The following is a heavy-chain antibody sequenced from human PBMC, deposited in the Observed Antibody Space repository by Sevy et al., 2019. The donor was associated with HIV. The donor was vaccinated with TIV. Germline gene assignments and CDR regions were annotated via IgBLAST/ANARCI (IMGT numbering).Heavy chain of an antibody. Sequence: GGSLRLSCAASGFTFSSYWMSWVRQAPGKGLEWVANIKQDGSEKYYVDSVKGRFTISRDNAKNSLYLQMNSLRAEDTAVYYCARDDLIQLWLPAFGIWGQGTMVTVSS. CDR3: ARDDLIQLWLPAFGI. CDR1: GFTFSSYW. J-gene: IGHJ3*02. CDR2: IKQDGSEK. V-gene: IGHV3-7*03. D-gene: IGHD5-18*01.